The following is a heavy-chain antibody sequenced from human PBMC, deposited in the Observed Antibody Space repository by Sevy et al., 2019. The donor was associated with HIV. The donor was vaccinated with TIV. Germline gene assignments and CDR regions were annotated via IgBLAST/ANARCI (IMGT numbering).Heavy chain of an antibody. CDR2: ISGSGGST. CDR1: GFTFSSYA. V-gene: IGHV3-23*01. Sequence: GGSLRLSCAASGFTFSSYAMSWVRQAPGKGLEWVSAISGSGGSTYYADSVKGRFTISRDNSKNTLYLQMNSLRAEDTAVYYCARDVSSWTGGGFDYWGQGTLVTVSS. CDR3: ARDVSSWTGGGFDY. J-gene: IGHJ4*02. D-gene: IGHD6-13*01.